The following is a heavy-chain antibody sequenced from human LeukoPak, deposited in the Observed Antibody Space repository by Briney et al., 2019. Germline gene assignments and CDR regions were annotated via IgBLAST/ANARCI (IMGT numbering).Heavy chain of an antibody. CDR1: GFIFIGYG. CDR3: AKEGAASWDVDV. V-gene: IGHV3-30*02. Sequence: GGSLRLSCAASGFIFIGYGMHWVRQAPGKGPEWVAFIRPDGHNKYYADSVKGRFMISRDNSKNTVDLQMNGLRGDDTAMYYCAKEGAASWDVDVWGKGTTVTVSS. D-gene: IGHD3-3*02. CDR2: IRPDGHNK. J-gene: IGHJ6*04.